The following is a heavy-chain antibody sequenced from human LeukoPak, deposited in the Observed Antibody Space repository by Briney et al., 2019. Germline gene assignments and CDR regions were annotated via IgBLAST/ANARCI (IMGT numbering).Heavy chain of an antibody. Sequence: SETLSLTCTVSGGYISSSSYYWSWIRQPPGKGLEWIGFIYYSGSTNYNPSLKSRVTISVDTSKNQFSLKLNSVTAADTAVYYCARFLSDSSGWNADAFDIWGQGTMVTVSS. CDR2: IYYSGST. CDR1: GGYISSSSYY. D-gene: IGHD6-19*01. CDR3: ARFLSDSSGWNADAFDI. J-gene: IGHJ3*02. V-gene: IGHV4-61*01.